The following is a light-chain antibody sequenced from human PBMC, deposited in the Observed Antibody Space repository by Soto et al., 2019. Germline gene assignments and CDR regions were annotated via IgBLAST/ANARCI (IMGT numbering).Light chain of an antibody. V-gene: IGLV2-14*01. J-gene: IGLJ2*01. CDR2: DVS. CDR3: SSYTSSSTRGV. CDR1: SSDVCGYNY. Sequence: QSALTQPASMSGSPGQSITISCTGTSSDVCGYNYVSWYQQHPGKAPKLMIYDVSNRPSGVSNRFSGSKSGNTASLTISGLQAEDEADYYCSSYTSSSTRGVFGGGTKLTVL.